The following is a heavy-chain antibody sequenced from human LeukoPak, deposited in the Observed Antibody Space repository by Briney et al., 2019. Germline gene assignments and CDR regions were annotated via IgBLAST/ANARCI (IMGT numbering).Heavy chain of an antibody. CDR2: IYHSGST. Sequence: PSETLSLTCTVSGYSISSGYFWGWIRQPPGKGLEWIGSIYHSGSTSYNPSLKSQLTISVDTSKNQFSLKLNFVTAADTAMYYCARVIWSGYPNWFDPWGQGTLVTVSS. J-gene: IGHJ5*02. D-gene: IGHD3-3*01. CDR3: ARVIWSGYPNWFDP. CDR1: GYSISSGYF. V-gene: IGHV4-38-2*02.